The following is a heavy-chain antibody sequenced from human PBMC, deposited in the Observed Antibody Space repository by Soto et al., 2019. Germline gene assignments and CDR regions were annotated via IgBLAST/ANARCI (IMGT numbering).Heavy chain of an antibody. Sequence: VGSLRLSCAASGFTFSSYGMHWVRQAPGKGLEWVAVISYDGSNKYYADSVKGRFTISRDNSKNTLYLQMNSLRAEDTAVYYCAKPLGVGFYYYYGMDVWGQGTTVTVSS. CDR1: GFTFSSYG. V-gene: IGHV3-30*18. J-gene: IGHJ6*02. CDR3: AKPLGVGFYYYYGMDV. D-gene: IGHD1-26*01. CDR2: ISYDGSNK.